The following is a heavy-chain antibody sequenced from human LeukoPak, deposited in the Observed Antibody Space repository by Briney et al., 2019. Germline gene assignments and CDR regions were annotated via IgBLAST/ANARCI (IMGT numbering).Heavy chain of an antibody. CDR1: GFTFSSYW. CDR2: IKQDGSEK. J-gene: IGHJ4*02. V-gene: IGHV3-7*01. CDR3: ARGRVWWLSGNLEGYYFDY. Sequence: GGSLRLSCAASGFTFSSYWMSWVRQAPGKGLEWVANIKQDGSEKYYVDSAKGRFTISRDNAKNSLYLQMNSLRAEDTAVYYCARGRVWWLSGNLEGYYFDYWGQGTLVTVSS. D-gene: IGHD3-16*01.